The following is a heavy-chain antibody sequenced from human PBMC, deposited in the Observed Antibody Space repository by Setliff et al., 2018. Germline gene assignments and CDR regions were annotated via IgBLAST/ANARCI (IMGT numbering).Heavy chain of an antibody. CDR2: IYHSGST. D-gene: IGHD3-9*01. Sequence: SETLSLTCAVYGGSFSGYHWSWIRQAPGKGLEWIGSIYHSGSTYFNPSLKSRATISIDTSKNQISLKITSVTAADTALYSCAGTPARGTTWLSPFDYWGQGIQVTVSS. CDR1: GGSFSGYH. J-gene: IGHJ4*02. CDR3: AGTPARGTTWLSPFDY. V-gene: IGHV4-34*01.